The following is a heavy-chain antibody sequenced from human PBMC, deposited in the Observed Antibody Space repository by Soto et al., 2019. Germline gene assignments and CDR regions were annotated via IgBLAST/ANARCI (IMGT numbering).Heavy chain of an antibody. CDR1: GYTFTTYG. Sequence: QVHLVQSGAEVRKPGASVKVSCKGSGYTFTTYGITWVRQAPGQGLERMGWISDHNGNTNYAQKLQGRVTVTRDTSTSTADMELRNLRSDDTAVYYCARGRYGDYWGQGALVTVSS. J-gene: IGHJ4*02. CDR3: ARGRYGDY. D-gene: IGHD1-1*01. V-gene: IGHV1-18*01. CDR2: ISDHNGNT.